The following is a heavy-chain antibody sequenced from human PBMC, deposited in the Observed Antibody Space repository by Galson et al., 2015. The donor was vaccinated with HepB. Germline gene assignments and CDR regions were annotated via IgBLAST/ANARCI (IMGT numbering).Heavy chain of an antibody. Sequence: SLRLSCAASGFTFSSYAMSWVRQAPGKGLEWVSAISGSGGSTYYADSVKGRFTISRDNSKNTLYLQMNSLRAEDTAVYYCARRGGSGSYLSLPDWGQGTLVTVSS. V-gene: IGHV3-23*01. J-gene: IGHJ4*02. CDR2: ISGSGGST. CDR1: GFTFSSYA. D-gene: IGHD3-10*01. CDR3: ARRGGSGSYLSLPD.